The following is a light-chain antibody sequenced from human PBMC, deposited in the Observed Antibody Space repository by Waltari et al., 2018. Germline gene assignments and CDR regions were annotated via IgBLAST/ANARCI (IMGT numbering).Light chain of an antibody. V-gene: IGLV2-23*02. J-gene: IGLJ3*02. CDR1: SSDVGASNL. Sequence: QSALTQPASVSGSPGQSITISCSGTSSDVGASNLISWYQQHPGKVPTLMIYEVNKLPSGGSNRCSGSKSDNTASLTISGLQAEDEADYYCCSYAGRSTLVFGGGTKLTVL. CDR3: CSYAGRSTLV. CDR2: EVN.